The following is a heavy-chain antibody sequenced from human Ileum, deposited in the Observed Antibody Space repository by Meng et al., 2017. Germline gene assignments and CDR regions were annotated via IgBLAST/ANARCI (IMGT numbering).Heavy chain of an antibody. Sequence: SETLSLTCPVSGVPISTYYWSWIRQPPGKGLEWIGYMYYSGIPNYNPSLKSRVTISMDMSTNQFSLELTSVTAADTAVYYCARRRGNKTGYPYDFWGQGTLVTVSS. CDR1: GVPISTYY. V-gene: IGHV4-59*01. D-gene: IGHD3-9*01. CDR2: MYYSGIP. CDR3: ARRRGNKTGYPYDF. J-gene: IGHJ4*02.